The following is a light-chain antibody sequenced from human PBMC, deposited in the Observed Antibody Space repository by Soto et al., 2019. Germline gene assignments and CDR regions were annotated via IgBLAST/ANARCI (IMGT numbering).Light chain of an antibody. V-gene: IGKV3-20*01. J-gene: IGKJ1*01. CDR2: GAS. CDR3: QQYSVSPWT. Sequence: EIVLTQSPGTLSLSPGERATLSCRASQNMGTNYIAWYQQTPGQAPSLLTFGASSRATGIPDRFRGSGSGTDFTLTITSLEPEDFAVYYCQQYSVSPWTFGLGTRVEIK. CDR1: QNMGTNY.